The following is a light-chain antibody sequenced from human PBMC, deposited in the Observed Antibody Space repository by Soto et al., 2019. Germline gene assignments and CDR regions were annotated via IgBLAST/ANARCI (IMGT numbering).Light chain of an antibody. V-gene: IGKV3-20*01. J-gene: IGKJ1*01. CDR3: QQYGSSLRT. CDR2: GAS. Sequence: EIVLTQSPGTLSLSPGERATLSCRANQSVSSSYLAWYQQKPGQAPRLLIYGASTRAMGIPDRFSGSGSGTDFTLTISRLEPEDFAVYYCQQYGSSLRTFGQGTKVEIK. CDR1: QSVSSSY.